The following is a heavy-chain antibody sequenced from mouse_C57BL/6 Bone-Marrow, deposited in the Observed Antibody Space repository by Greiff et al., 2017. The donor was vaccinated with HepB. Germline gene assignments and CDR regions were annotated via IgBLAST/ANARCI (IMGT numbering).Heavy chain of an antibody. D-gene: IGHD1-1*01. CDR2: INPYNGGT. V-gene: IGHV1-19*01. J-gene: IGHJ1*03. Sequence: EVQLQQSGPVLVKPGASVKMSCKASGYTFTDYYMNWVKQSHGKSLEWIGVINPYNGGTSYNQKFKGKATLTVDKSSSTAYMELNSLTSEDSAVYYCARDYYRYWYFDVWGTGTTVTVSS. CDR1: GYTFTDYY. CDR3: ARDYYRYWYFDV.